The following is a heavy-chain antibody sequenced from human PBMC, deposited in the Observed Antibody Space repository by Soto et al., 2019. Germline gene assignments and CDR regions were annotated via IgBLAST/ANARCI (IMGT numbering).Heavy chain of an antibody. CDR3: AKGRSSTSCYAEY. J-gene: IGHJ4*01. V-gene: IGHV3-30*02. D-gene: IGHD2-2*01. CDR1: GFLFSNHG. CDR2: IWSDGNNR. Sequence: TGGSLRLSFAAAGFLFSNHGMHWVRQAPGKGLEWVAVIWSDGNNRYYADSVKGRFTISRDNSKNPLYLQMNSLRAEDTAVDYCAKGRSSTSCYAEYWGHGTLVTVSS.